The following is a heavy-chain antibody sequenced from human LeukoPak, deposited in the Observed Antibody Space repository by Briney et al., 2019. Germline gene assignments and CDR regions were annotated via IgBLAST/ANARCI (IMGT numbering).Heavy chain of an antibody. J-gene: IGHJ4*02. CDR1: GFTFDDYA. V-gene: IGHV3-9*01. CDR3: AKGGYYDSSGLIDY. Sequence: GRSLRLSCAASGFTFDDYAMHWVRHAPGKGLGCVSGISWNSGSIGYTDSVKGRFTISRDNAKNSLYLQMNSLRAEDTALYYCAKGGYYDSSGLIDYWGQGTLVTVSS. D-gene: IGHD3-22*01. CDR2: ISWNSGSI.